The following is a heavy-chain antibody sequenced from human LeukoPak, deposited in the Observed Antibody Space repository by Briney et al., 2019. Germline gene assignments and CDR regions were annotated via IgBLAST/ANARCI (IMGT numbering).Heavy chain of an antibody. CDR1: GFTFDDYG. CDR3: ARAYYYYYYMDV. V-gene: IGHV3-20*04. Sequence: GGSLRLSCAASGFTFDDYGMSWVRQAPGKGLEWVSGINWNGGSTGYADSVKGRFTMSRDNAKNSLYLQMNSLRAEDTAVYYCARAYYYYYYMDVWGKGTTVTVSS. CDR2: INWNGGST. J-gene: IGHJ6*03.